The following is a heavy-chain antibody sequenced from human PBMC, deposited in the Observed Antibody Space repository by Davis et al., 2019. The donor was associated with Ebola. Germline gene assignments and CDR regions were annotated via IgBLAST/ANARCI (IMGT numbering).Heavy chain of an antibody. CDR3: ARDPVAGTYYFDY. Sequence: GESLKISCAASGFTFSDYYMSWIRQAPGKGLEWVSYISSSSSYIYYADSVKGRFTISRDNAKNSLYLQMNSLRAEDTAVYYCARDPVAGTYYFDYWGQGTLVTVSS. CDR1: GFTFSDYY. D-gene: IGHD3-10*01. CDR2: ISSSSSYI. V-gene: IGHV3-11*06. J-gene: IGHJ4*02.